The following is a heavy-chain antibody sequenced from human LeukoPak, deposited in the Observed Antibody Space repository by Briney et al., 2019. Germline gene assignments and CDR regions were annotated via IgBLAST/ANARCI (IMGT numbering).Heavy chain of an antibody. CDR3: ARASIVGALFDS. D-gene: IGHD1-26*01. CDR1: GDSITYYY. Sequence: PSETLSLTCTVFGDSITYYYWNWVRQSPAKGLEWVGYIHHNGCINYNLSLKSRVTISLDRSRNQFSLKMTSVTAADTAVYYCARASIVGALFDSWGQGTLVTVSS. J-gene: IGHJ4*02. V-gene: IGHV4-59*08. CDR2: IHHNGCI.